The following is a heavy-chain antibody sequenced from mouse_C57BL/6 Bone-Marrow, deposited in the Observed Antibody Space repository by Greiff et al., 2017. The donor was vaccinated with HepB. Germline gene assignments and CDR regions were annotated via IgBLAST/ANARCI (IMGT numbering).Heavy chain of an antibody. D-gene: IGHD1-1*01. V-gene: IGHV6-6*01. CDR3: TATTVVADYYAMDY. J-gene: IGHJ4*01. CDR2: IRNKANNHAT. Sequence: EVKLQESGGGLVQPGGSMKLSCAASGFTFSDAWMDWVRQSPEKGLEWVAEIRNKANNHATYYAESVKGRFTISRDDSKSSVYLQMNSLRAEDTGIYYCTATTVVADYYAMDYWGQGTSVTVSS. CDR1: GFTFSDAW.